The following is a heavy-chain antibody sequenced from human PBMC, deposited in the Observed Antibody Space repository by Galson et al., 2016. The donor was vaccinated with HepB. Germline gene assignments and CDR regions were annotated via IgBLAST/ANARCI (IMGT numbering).Heavy chain of an antibody. V-gene: IGHV3-23*01. D-gene: IGHD3-3*01. CDR3: AKGWSGPDS. J-gene: IGHJ4*02. CDR2: ISSTSHST. Sequence: SLSLSCAASGFTFSTSAMSWVRQAPGQGLEWVSAISSTSHSTYYADSVKGRFTISRDNAKNTLFLQMDSLKIDDTAVYYCAKGWSGPDSWGQGTLVTVSS. CDR1: GFTFSTSA.